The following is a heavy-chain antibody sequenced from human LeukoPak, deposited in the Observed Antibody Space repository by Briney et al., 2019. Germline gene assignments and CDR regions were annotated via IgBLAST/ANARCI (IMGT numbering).Heavy chain of an antibody. J-gene: IGHJ6*03. CDR2: SSSSSYI. Sequence: GGSLRLSCAASGFTFSSHSMNWVRQAPGKGLEWVSSSSSSSYIYYADSVKGRFTISRDNAKNSLYLQMNSLRAEDTAIYYCARSSGWYHRGPDYYYYYMDVWGKGTTVTISS. CDR1: GFTFSSHS. V-gene: IGHV3-21*01. D-gene: IGHD6-19*01. CDR3: ARSSGWYHRGPDYYYYYMDV.